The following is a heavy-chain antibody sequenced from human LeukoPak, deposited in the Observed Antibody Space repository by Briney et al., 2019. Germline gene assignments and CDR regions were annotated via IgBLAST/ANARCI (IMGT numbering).Heavy chain of an antibody. Sequence: GGSLRLSCAASGFTFSDSAMDWVRQAPGKGLEWVSLISHSGANTFYADSVKGRFTVSRDNSKNKMYLQMNSLRAEDTAVYYCAKDIEASIWGQGTLVTVSS. J-gene: IGHJ4*02. D-gene: IGHD2-15*01. CDR3: AKDIEASI. V-gene: IGHV3-23*01. CDR1: GFTFSDSA. CDR2: ISHSGANT.